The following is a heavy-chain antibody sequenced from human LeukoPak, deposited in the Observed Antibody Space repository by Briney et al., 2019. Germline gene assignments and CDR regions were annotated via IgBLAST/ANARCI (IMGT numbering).Heavy chain of an antibody. Sequence: GGSLRLSCAASGFTISSYGIHWVRQAPGKGLEWVAVISYDGSNKNYADSVKGRFTTSRDNSKNTLYLQMNSLRAEDTAVYYCAKAYFLYSGYGGDYFDYWGQGTLVTVSS. CDR2: ISYDGSNK. J-gene: IGHJ4*02. CDR3: AKAYFLYSGYGGDYFDY. V-gene: IGHV3-30*18. D-gene: IGHD5-12*01. CDR1: GFTISSYG.